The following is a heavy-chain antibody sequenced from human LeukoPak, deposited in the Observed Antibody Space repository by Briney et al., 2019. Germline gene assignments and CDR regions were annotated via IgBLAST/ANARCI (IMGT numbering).Heavy chain of an antibody. CDR2: MYYSGNT. J-gene: IGHJ6*03. D-gene: IGHD6-6*01. Sequence: PSETLSLTCTVSGYSISTGYYWDWIRQPPGKGLEWIGSMYYSGNTHYNPSLKSRVTISVDTSKNQFSLKLSSVTAADTAVYYCARRGGWYSSSSFYMDVWGKGTTVTVSS. CDR1: GYSISTGYY. CDR3: ARRGGWYSSSSFYMDV. V-gene: IGHV4-38-2*02.